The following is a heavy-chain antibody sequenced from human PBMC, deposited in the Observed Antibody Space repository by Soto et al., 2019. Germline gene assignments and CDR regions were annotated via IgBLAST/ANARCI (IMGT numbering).Heavy chain of an antibody. D-gene: IGHD6-19*01. V-gene: IGHV4-38-2*01. J-gene: IGHJ6*02. CDR1: GYSISSGYY. CDR2: IYHSGST. CDR3: ARLSSVDGMDV. Sequence: SQTLSLTCAVCGYSISSGYYSVWIRQPPGKGLEWIGSIYHSGSTYYNPSLQSRVTISVDTSKNQVSLKLSSVTAADTDVYDCARLSSVDGMDVWGQGTTVTVSS.